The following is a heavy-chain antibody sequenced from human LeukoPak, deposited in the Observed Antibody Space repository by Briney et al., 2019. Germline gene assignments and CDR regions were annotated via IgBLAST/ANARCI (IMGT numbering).Heavy chain of an antibody. D-gene: IGHD6-6*01. CDR2: IRYDGSNK. J-gene: IGHJ4*02. Sequence: GGSLRLSCAASGFTFSSYGIHWVRQAPGKGLEWVAFIRYDGSNKYYADSVKGRFTISRDNSKNTLYLQMNSLRAEDTAVYFCARSGAARFDYWGQGTLVTVSS. CDR3: ARSGAARFDY. V-gene: IGHV3-33*08. CDR1: GFTFSSYG.